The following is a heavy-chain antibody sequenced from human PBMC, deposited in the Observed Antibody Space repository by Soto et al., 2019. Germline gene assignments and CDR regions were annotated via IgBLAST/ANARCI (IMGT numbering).Heavy chain of an antibody. CDR1: GGSISSYY. J-gene: IGHJ6*02. CDR3: ARDGGYYYGSGTHYYYGMDV. Sequence: PSETLSLTCTVSGGSISSYYWSWIRQPPWKGLEWIGYIYYSGSTNYNPSLKSRVTISVDTSKNQFSLKLSSVTAADTAVYYCARDGGYYYGSGTHYYYGMDVWGQGTTVTVSS. CDR2: IYYSGST. D-gene: IGHD3-10*01. V-gene: IGHV4-59*01.